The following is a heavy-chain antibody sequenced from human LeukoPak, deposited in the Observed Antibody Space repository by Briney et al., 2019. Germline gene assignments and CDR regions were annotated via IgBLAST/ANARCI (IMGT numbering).Heavy chain of an antibody. CDR1: GFTFSSYS. D-gene: IGHD6-19*01. V-gene: IGHV3-21*01. CDR2: ISSSGSYI. J-gene: IGHJ6*03. Sequence: GGSLRLSCAASGFTFSSYSMNWVRQAPGKGLEWVSSISSSGSYIYYADSVKGRFTISRDNAKNSLYLQMNSLRAEDTAVYYCARIVGAGIPGYSSGWYEANYYYMDVWGKGTTVTVSS. CDR3: ARIVGAGIPGYSSGWYEANYYYMDV.